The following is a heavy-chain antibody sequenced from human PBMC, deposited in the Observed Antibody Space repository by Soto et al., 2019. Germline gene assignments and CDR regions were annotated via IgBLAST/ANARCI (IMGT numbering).Heavy chain of an antibody. Sequence: PAEVSSKAPRGTISCYSLCSARQAPGQGLEWMGGIIPIFGTANYAQKFQGRVPITADKSTSTAYMELSSLRSEDTAVYYCARVYPFEYNSLPYYYYGTAVWGQGTTVPVTS. CDR3: ARVYPFEYNSLPYYYYGTAV. CDR2: IIPIFGTA. J-gene: IGHJ6*02. D-gene: IGHD6-6*01. V-gene: IGHV1-69*06. CDR1: RGTISCYS.